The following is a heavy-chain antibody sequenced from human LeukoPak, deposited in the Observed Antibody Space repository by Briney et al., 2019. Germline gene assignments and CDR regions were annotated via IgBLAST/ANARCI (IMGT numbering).Heavy chain of an antibody. Sequence: SETLSLTCTVSGGSIRSSSYFWGWIRQPPGMGLEWIGSIYYSGSTNYNPSLKSRVTISVDTSKNQFSLKLSSVTAADTAVYYCARGYRSSWYWNWFDPWGQGTLVTVSS. CDR3: ARGYRSSWYWNWFDP. CDR2: IYYSGST. V-gene: IGHV4-39*07. D-gene: IGHD6-13*01. CDR1: GGSIRSSSYF. J-gene: IGHJ5*02.